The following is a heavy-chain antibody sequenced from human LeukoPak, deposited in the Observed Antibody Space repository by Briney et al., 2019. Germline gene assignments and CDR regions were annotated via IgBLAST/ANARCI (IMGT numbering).Heavy chain of an antibody. CDR2: IYHSGST. CDR1: GGSISSGGYY. V-gene: IGHV4-30-2*01. Sequence: SETLSLTCTVSGGSISSGGYYWSWIRQPPGKGLEWIGYIYHSGSTYYNPSLKSRVTISVDRSKNQFSLKLSSVTAADTAVYYCARDLRGYFDYWGQGTLVTVSS. CDR3: ARDLRGYFDY. D-gene: IGHD3-10*01. J-gene: IGHJ4*02.